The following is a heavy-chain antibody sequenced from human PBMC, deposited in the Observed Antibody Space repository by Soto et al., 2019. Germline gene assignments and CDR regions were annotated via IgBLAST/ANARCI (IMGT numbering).Heavy chain of an antibody. CDR2: IYYSGST. Sequence: SETLSLTCTVSGGSISSGGYYWSWIRQHPGKGLEWIGYIYYSGSTYYNPSLKSRVTTSVDTSKNQFSLKLSSVTAADTAVYYCARESSYDSSGYYGLDYWGQGTLVTVSS. CDR3: ARESSYDSSGYYGLDY. J-gene: IGHJ4*02. CDR1: GGSISSGGYY. V-gene: IGHV4-31*03. D-gene: IGHD3-22*01.